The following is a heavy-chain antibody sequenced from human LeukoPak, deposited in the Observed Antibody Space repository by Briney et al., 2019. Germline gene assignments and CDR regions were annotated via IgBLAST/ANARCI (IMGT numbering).Heavy chain of an antibody. D-gene: IGHD3-3*01. Sequence: SETLSLTYAVYGGSFSGYYWSWIRQPPGKGLEWIGEINHSGSTNYNPSLKSRVTISVDTSKNQFSLKLSSVTAADTAVYYCARVGTIFGVVILNWFDPWGQGTLVTVSS. CDR2: INHSGST. V-gene: IGHV4-34*01. J-gene: IGHJ5*02. CDR3: ARVGTIFGVVILNWFDP. CDR1: GGSFSGYY.